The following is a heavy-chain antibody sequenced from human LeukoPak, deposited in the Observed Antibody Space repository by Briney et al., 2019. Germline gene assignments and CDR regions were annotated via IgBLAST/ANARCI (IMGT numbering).Heavy chain of an antibody. J-gene: IGHJ4*02. CDR1: GGSISSSSYY. CDR2: IYYSGST. D-gene: IGHD2-2*01. V-gene: IGHV4-39*07. Sequence: PSETLSLTCTVSGGSISSSSYYWGWIRPPPGKGLEWIGSIYYSGSTYYNPSLKSRVTISVATSKNQFSLNLNSVTAADTAVYFCARDEGSSYPFDYWGQGTLVTVSS. CDR3: ARDEGSSYPFDY.